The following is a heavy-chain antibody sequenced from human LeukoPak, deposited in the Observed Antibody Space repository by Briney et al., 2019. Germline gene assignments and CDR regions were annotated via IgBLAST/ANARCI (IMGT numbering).Heavy chain of an antibody. D-gene: IGHD2-8*01. CDR1: GYTFTTHD. CDR2: MSPNSGDT. V-gene: IGHV1-8*01. Sequence: ASVKVSCKASGYTFTTHDINWVRQATGQGLEWLGWMSPNSGDTGYAQKFQGRVTMTSDSSISTAYMELSSLRSEDTAVYYCARGRRGTGRLEAFSLLMVYANKRTDNWFDPWGQGTLVTVSS. J-gene: IGHJ5*02. CDR3: ARGRRGTGRLEAFSLLMVYANKRTDNWFDP.